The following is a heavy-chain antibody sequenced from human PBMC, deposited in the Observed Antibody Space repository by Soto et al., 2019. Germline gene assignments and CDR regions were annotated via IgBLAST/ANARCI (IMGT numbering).Heavy chain of an antibody. V-gene: IGHV4-31*03. J-gene: IGHJ4*02. CDR1: GGSISSGGYY. D-gene: IGHD3-22*01. CDR2: IYYSGST. CDR3: AREGDDSSGYTPLN. Sequence: QVQLQESGPGLVKPSQTLSLTCTVSGGSISSGGYYWSWIRQHPGKGLEWIGYIYYSGSTYYNPSLQSRVTISVDTSKNQFSLKLSSVTAADTAVYYCAREGDDSSGYTPLNWGQGTLVTVSS.